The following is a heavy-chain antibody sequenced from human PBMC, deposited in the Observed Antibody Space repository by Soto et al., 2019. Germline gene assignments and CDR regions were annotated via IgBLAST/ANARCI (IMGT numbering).Heavy chain of an antibody. Sequence: PGGSLRLSCAASGLTFSRYAMSWVRQASGKGLEWVSAICGSGGSTYYADSVKGRFTISRDNSKDTLYLQMNSLRAEDTAVYYCAKGSSYSSSWYALHYWGQGTLVTVSA. D-gene: IGHD6-13*01. CDR2: ICGSGGST. CDR3: AKGSSYSSSWYALHY. V-gene: IGHV3-23*01. J-gene: IGHJ4*02. CDR1: GLTFSRYA.